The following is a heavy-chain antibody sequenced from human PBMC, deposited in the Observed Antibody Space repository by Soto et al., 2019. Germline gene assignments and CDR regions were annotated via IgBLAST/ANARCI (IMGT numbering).Heavy chain of an antibody. CDR2: ISGSGGST. V-gene: IGHV3-23*01. CDR1: GFTFSSYA. J-gene: IGHJ4*02. CDR3: ATGDTAMPHSYYFDY. D-gene: IGHD5-18*01. Sequence: EVQLLESGGGLVQPGGSLRLSCAASGFTFSSYAMSWVRQAPGKGLEWVSAISGSGGSTYYADSVKGRFTISRDNSKNTLYLQMNSLRAEDTAVYYCATGDTAMPHSYYFDYWGQGTLVTVSS.